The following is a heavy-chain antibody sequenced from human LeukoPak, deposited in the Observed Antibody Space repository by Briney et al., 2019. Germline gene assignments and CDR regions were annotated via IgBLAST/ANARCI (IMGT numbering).Heavy chain of an antibody. Sequence: SVKVFCKASGGTFSSYPFTWVRQAPGQGLEWMGEITPIFGAANYAQTFQGRVTITADESTSTVFMELSSLRSDDTAFYYCARNSRVASTSGLNYWGQGTLVTVSS. CDR3: ARNSRVASTSGLNY. V-gene: IGHV1-69*13. D-gene: IGHD4-23*01. CDR1: GGTFSSYP. J-gene: IGHJ4*02. CDR2: ITPIFGAA.